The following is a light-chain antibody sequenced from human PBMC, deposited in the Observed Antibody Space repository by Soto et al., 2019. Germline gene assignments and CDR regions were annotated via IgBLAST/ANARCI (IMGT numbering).Light chain of an antibody. J-gene: IGKJ2*01. CDR2: AAS. V-gene: IGKV1-12*01. CDR1: QGISTW. CDR3: QQTNSFPYT. Sequence: DIQLTQAPSSVSASVGDRVALTCRARQGISTWLAWYQQRPGKAPQLLIFAASSLQSGVPSRFSGSGSGTDFTLTISSLQPEDFATYYCQQTNSFPYTFGQGTKVDIK.